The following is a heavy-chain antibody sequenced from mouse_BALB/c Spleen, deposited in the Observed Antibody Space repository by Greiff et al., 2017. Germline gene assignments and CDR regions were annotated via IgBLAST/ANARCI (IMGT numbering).Heavy chain of an antibody. CDR1: GYTFTSYW. J-gene: IGHJ2*01. V-gene: IGHV1-7*01. D-gene: IGHD2-4*01. Sequence: QVQLKESGAELAKPGASVKMSCKASGYTFTSYWMHWVKQRPGQGLEWIGYINPSTGYTEYNQKFKDKATLTADKSSSTAYMQLSSLTSEDSAVYYCARVITTNYFDHWGQGTTLTVSS. CDR3: ARVITTNYFDH. CDR2: INPSTGYT.